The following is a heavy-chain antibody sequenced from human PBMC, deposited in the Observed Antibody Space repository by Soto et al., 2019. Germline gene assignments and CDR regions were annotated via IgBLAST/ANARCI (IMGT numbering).Heavy chain of an antibody. V-gene: IGHV3-33*01. Sequence: GGSLRLSCAASGFSFSSYGMHWVRQAPGKGLEWVAVIWYDGSNKYYADSVKGRFTISRDNSKNTLYLQMNSLRAEDTAVYYCARDPGIGVTVYYYYGMDVWGQGTTVTVSS. CDR1: GFSFSSYG. J-gene: IGHJ6*02. D-gene: IGHD6-13*01. CDR3: ARDPGIGVTVYYYYGMDV. CDR2: IWYDGSNK.